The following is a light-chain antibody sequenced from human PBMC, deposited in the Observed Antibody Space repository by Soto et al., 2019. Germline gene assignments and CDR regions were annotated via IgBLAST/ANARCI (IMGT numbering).Light chain of an antibody. CDR2: GNR. V-gene: IGLV1-40*01. CDR1: SSNIGAGYE. CDR3: CSYAGSYIVI. Sequence: QSVLTQPPSVSGAPGQSVTISCTGSSSNIGAGYEVQWYQQLPGTAPKLLIFGNRNRTSGVPDRFSGSKSGTSASLAITGLQADDEADYYCCSYAGSYIVILGGGTKLTVL. J-gene: IGLJ2*01.